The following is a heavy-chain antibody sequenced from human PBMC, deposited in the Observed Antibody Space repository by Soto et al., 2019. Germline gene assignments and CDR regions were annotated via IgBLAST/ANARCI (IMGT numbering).Heavy chain of an antibody. D-gene: IGHD6-19*01. CDR3: ARDDSGWAGFSYYYYYGMDV. Sequence: GASVKVSCKASGGTFSSYTISWVRQAPGQGLEWMGRIIPILGIANYAQKFQGRVTITADKSTSTAYMVLSSLRSEDTAVYYCARDDSGWAGFSYYYYYGMDVWGQGTTVTVSS. J-gene: IGHJ6*02. CDR1: GGTFSSYT. CDR2: IIPILGIA. V-gene: IGHV1-69*04.